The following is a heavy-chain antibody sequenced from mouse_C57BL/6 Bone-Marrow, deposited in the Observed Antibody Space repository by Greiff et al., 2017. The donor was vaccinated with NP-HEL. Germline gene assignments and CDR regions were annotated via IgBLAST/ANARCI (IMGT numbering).Heavy chain of an antibody. Sequence: EVKVVESGGDLVKPGGSLKLSCAASGFTFSSYGMSWVRQTPDKRLEWVATISSGGSYTYYTDSVKGRFTISRDNAKNTLYLQMSSLKSEDTAMYYCASPYDYGVAWFAYWGQGTLVTVSA. J-gene: IGHJ3*01. CDR1: GFTFSSYG. V-gene: IGHV5-6*01. D-gene: IGHD2-4*01. CDR3: ASPYDYGVAWFAY. CDR2: ISSGGSYT.